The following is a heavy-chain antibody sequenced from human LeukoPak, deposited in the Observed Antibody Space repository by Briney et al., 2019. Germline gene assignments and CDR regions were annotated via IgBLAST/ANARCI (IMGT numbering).Heavy chain of an antibody. V-gene: IGHV3-20*03. J-gene: IGHJ4*02. D-gene: IGHD6-13*01. CDR3: ARYPEGEQQLDY. CDR2: INWSGGSA. CDR1: GFTFDASG. Sequence: PGGCLRLSFSAPGFTFDASGMGWGRQARGKGLEWVSGINWSGGSAGYGDSVKGRLTISRDNDKNSLYLQMNSLRAEDTALYYCARYPEGEQQLDYWGQGTLVTFYS.